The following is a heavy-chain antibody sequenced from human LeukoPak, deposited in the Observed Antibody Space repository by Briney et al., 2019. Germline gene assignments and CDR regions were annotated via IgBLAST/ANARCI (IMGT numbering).Heavy chain of an antibody. CDR2: IYTSGST. V-gene: IGHV4-61*02. Sequence: SETLSLTCTVSGGSISSGSYYWSWIRQPAGKGLEWIGRIYTSGSTNYNPSLKSRVTISVDTSENQFSLKLSSVTAADTAVYYCARDRTGYYDSSGYPLDAFDIWGQGTMVTVSS. J-gene: IGHJ3*02. CDR1: GGSISSGSYY. D-gene: IGHD3-22*01. CDR3: ARDRTGYYDSSGYPLDAFDI.